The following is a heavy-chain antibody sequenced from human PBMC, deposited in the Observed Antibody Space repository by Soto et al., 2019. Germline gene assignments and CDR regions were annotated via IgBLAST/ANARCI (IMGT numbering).Heavy chain of an antibody. D-gene: IGHD6-19*01. CDR3: ARGGWYEDH. J-gene: IGHJ4*02. CDR1: GGSVSSDY. Sequence: SETLSLTCTVSGGSVSSDYWSWIRQPPGKGLEWIGYTHNSGNTDYNPSLKSRVTISLDASRNEFSLSLRSVTAADTAIYYCARGGWYEDHWGQGTLVTVSS. V-gene: IGHV4-59*08. CDR2: THNSGNT.